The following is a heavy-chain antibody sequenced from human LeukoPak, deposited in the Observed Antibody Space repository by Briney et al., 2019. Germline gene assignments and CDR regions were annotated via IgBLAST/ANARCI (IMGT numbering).Heavy chain of an antibody. V-gene: IGHV4-4*07. Sequence: PSETLSLTCTVSGGSISSYYWSWIRQPAGKGLGWIGRIYTSGSTNYNPSLKSRVTISVDTSKNQFSLKLSSVTAADTAVYYCARETCSGGSCFQFDFWGQGTLVTVSS. D-gene: IGHD2-15*01. CDR2: IYTSGST. CDR3: ARETCSGGSCFQFDF. CDR1: GGSISSYY. J-gene: IGHJ4*02.